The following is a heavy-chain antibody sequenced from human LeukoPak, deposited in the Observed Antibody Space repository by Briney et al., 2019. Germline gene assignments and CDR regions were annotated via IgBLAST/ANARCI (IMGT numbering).Heavy chain of an antibody. D-gene: IGHD3-22*01. CDR3: AREYYYDSSGYPPGD. J-gene: IGHJ4*02. Sequence: RGSLRLSCAASGFTFSSYGMHWVRQAPGKGLEWVAVIWYDGSNKYYADSVKGRFTISRDNSKNTLYLQMNSVRAEDTAVYYCAREYYYDSSGYPPGDWGQGTLVTVSS. CDR2: IWYDGSNK. V-gene: IGHV3-33*01. CDR1: GFTFSSYG.